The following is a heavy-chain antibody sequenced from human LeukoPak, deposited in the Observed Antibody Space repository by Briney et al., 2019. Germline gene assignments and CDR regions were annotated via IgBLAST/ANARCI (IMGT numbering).Heavy chain of an antibody. Sequence: GGCLGLSRAASGFIFSSYAMSWVRQAPGKGWEWGSALSGSGGSTYYADAVKGRFTISRDNSKNTLYLQMNSLRAEDTAVYYCAKDRVWQLLYDWFDPWGQGTLVTVSS. D-gene: IGHD2-2*02. CDR3: AKDRVWQLLYDWFDP. V-gene: IGHV3-23*01. J-gene: IGHJ5*02. CDR1: GFIFSSYA. CDR2: LSGSGGST.